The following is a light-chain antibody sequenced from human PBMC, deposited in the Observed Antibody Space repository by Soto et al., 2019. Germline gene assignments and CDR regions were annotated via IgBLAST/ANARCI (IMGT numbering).Light chain of an antibody. CDR1: QSVSSGY. V-gene: IGKV3-20*01. CDR2: GAS. Sequence: IVLTQSPGTLSLSPGERATLSCRASQSVSSGYLAWYQQKPGQAPRLLIYGASRRVTGIPDRFSGSGSGTDFTLTVSRLEPEDFAVYHCHQYGSSPWTFGQGTKVDIK. J-gene: IGKJ1*01. CDR3: HQYGSSPWT.